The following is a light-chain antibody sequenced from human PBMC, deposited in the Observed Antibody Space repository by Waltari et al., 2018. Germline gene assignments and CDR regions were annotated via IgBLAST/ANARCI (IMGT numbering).Light chain of an antibody. CDR3: QQSSSTPTT. J-gene: IGKJ1*01. CDR2: GAS. V-gene: IGKV1-39*01. Sequence: DIQMTQSPSSLSASVGDRVTITCRASRPIGNFLIWHQQKPGKAPKLVIYGASTLPSGVPSRFSGSGSGTDFTLTINDLQPEDFATYYCQQSSSTPTTFGQGTKVEIK. CDR1: RPIGNF.